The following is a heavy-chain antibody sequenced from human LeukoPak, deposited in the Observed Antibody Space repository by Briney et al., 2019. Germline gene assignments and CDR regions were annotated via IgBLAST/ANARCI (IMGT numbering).Heavy chain of an antibody. CDR1: GFTFDDYA. CDR3: AKDHRGSGSYYLDY. D-gene: IGHD3-10*01. V-gene: IGHV3-9*01. CDR2: ISWNSGSI. J-gene: IGHJ4*02. Sequence: GGSLRLSCAASGFTFDDYAMHWVRQAPGKGLECVSGISWNSGSIGYADSVKGRFTISRDDAKNSLYLQMNSLRAEDTALYYCAKDHRGSGSYYLDYWGQGTLVTVSS.